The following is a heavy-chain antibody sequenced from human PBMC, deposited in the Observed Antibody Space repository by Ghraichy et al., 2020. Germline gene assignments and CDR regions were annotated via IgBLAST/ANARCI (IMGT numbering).Heavy chain of an antibody. CDR2: MNPVSGNT. V-gene: IGHV1-8*01. CDR3: ARGVRNLLFSDH. J-gene: IGHJ4*01. Sequence: ASVKVSCKASGYTFSNFDIIWVRQAAGQGLEWMGWMNPVSGNTNFIQKFRGRVTLTSDISISTAYMELSALISDDTAVYYCARGVRNLLFSDHWDHGTLVTVSS. CDR1: GYTFSNFD. D-gene: IGHD1-14*01.